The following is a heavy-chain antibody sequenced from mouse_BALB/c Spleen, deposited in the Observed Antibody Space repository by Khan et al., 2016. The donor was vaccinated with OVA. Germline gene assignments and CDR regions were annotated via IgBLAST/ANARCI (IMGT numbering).Heavy chain of an antibody. Sequence: VQLVESGPGLVQPSQSLSITCTVSGFSLTTYGVHWVRQSPGKGLDWLGVIWSGGSTDYNAAFISRLSISKDSSKSQVFFKMHSLQVNDTAIYYCARNYDYDEGLAYWGQGTLVTVSA. J-gene: IGHJ3*01. D-gene: IGHD2-4*01. CDR1: GFSLTTYG. CDR2: IWSGGST. V-gene: IGHV2-2*02. CDR3: ARNYDYDEGLAY.